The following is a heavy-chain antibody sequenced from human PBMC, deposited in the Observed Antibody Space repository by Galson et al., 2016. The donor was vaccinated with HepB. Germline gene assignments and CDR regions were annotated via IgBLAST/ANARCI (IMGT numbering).Heavy chain of an antibody. J-gene: IGHJ6*02. Sequence: SLRLSCAASGFSLGSSGMHWVRQAPGKGLEWVAFVWSDGSGRKYADSVKGRLTISRDNSKNTLYLQMNNLTADDTAVYYCCRASGPLGGAFDIWGQGATVSVSS. CDR3: CRASGPLGGAFDI. V-gene: IGHV3-33*03. CDR2: VWSDGSGR. D-gene: IGHD3-16*01. CDR1: GFSLGSSG.